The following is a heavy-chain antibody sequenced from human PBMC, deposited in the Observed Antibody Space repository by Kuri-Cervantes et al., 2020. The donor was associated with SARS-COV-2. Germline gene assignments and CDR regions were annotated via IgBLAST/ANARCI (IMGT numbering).Heavy chain of an antibody. CDR2: IWYDGSNK. J-gene: IGHJ5*02. V-gene: IGHV3-33*08. Sequence: GGSLRLSCAASGFPFSGSAMHWVRQAPGKGLEWVAVIWYDGSNKYYADSVKGRFTISRDNSKSTLYLQMNSLRAEDTAVYYCARDEDCSSTSCLSTWFDPWGQGTLVTVSS. CDR3: ARDEDCSSTSCLSTWFDP. CDR1: GFPFSGSA. D-gene: IGHD2-2*01.